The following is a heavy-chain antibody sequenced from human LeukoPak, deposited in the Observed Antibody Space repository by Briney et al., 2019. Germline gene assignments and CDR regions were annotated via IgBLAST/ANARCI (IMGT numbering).Heavy chain of an antibody. CDR1: GFTFTSSA. CDR2: IVVGSGNT. Sequence: SVKVSCKASGFTFTSSAMQWVRQARGQRLEWIGWIVVGSGNTNYAQKFQERVTITRDMSTSTAYMELNSLRAEDTAVYYCAKGYSEYTSSWFDYWGQGTLVTVSS. J-gene: IGHJ4*02. V-gene: IGHV1-58*02. D-gene: IGHD6-13*01. CDR3: AKGYSEYTSSWFDY.